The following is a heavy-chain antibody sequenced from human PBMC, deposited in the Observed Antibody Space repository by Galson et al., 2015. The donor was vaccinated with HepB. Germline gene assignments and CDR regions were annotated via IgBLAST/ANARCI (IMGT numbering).Heavy chain of an antibody. CDR1: EDTFISYA. J-gene: IGHJ3*01. V-gene: IGHV1-69*13. CDR3: ARAMTTVTTYAYDL. Sequence: SVKVSCKASEDTFISYAISWVRQVPGQGFEYVGGIVPIFGSANYDQKFQGGVTITADDSTKTAYMEVNSLRSDDTAVYYCARAMTTVTTYAYDLWGQGTMVTVSS. CDR2: IVPIFGSA. D-gene: IGHD4-17*01.